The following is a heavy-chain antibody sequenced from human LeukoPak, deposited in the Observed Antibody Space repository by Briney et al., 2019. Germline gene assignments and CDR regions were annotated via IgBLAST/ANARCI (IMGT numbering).Heavy chain of an antibody. V-gene: IGHV4-39*01. J-gene: IGHJ4*02. Sequence: SETLSLTCTVSGGSISSSSFYWGWIRQPPGKGLEWIGSIYYSGSTYYNPSLKSRVTISVDTSKNQFSLKLSSVTAADTAVYYCASPTTGIYGYWGQGTLVTVSS. CDR1: GGSISSSSFY. CDR2: IYYSGST. CDR3: ASPTTGIYGY. D-gene: IGHD1-1*01.